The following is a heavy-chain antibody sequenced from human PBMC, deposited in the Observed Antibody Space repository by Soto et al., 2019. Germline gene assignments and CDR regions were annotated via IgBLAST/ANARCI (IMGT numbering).Heavy chain of an antibody. V-gene: IGHV3-21*01. J-gene: IGHJ4*02. CDR2: ISSSSGYI. CDR3: ARGPSAWRWLHDY. D-gene: IGHD5-12*01. CDR1: GFTFSSYS. Sequence: GGSLRLSCAASGFTFSSYSMNWVRQAPAKGLERVSSISSSSGYIYYADSVKGRFTISRDNAKNSLYLKMNSLRAEDTAVYYCARGPSAWRWLHDYWGQGTLVTVSS.